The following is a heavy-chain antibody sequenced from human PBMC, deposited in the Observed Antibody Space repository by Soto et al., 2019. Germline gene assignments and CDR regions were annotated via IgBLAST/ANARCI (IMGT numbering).Heavy chain of an antibody. V-gene: IGHV5-51*01. Sequence: GAYLKISCKGCGYTFTNYWIGWVRQMPGKGLEWMGIIYPSNSHTRYSPSFQGQVTISADKSISTAYLQWSSLKASDTAMYYCARAGGRDASGYCGGRDALDFWGQGTMGTVSS. J-gene: IGHJ3*01. CDR1: GYTFTNYW. CDR3: ARAGGRDASGYCGGRDALDF. D-gene: IGHD3-22*01. CDR2: IYPSNSHT.